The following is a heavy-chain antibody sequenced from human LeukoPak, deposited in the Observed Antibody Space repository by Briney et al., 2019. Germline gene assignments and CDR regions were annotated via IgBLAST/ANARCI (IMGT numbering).Heavy chain of an antibody. Sequence: ASVTVSCKASGYTFTDYYIHWVRQAPGQGLEWMGWINPNTGGTNYAQKFQGRVTMTRDTSISTAYMEVSRLRSDDTAVYYCAGRGSGSSNGYWGQGTLVTVSS. V-gene: IGHV1-2*02. J-gene: IGHJ4*02. D-gene: IGHD3-10*01. CDR2: INPNTGGT. CDR3: AGRGSGSSNGY. CDR1: GYTFTDYY.